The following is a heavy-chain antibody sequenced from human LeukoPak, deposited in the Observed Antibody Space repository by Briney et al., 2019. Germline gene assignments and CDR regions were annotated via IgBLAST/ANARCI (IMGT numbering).Heavy chain of an antibody. CDR1: GFTLSSYS. Sequence: GESLRLSCAASGFTLSSYSMNWVRQAPGKGLEWVSSISSSSSYIYYADSVKGRFTISRDNAKNSLYLQMNSLRAEDTAVYYCARGGGWPFDYWGQGTLVTVSS. D-gene: IGHD2-15*01. V-gene: IGHV3-21*01. J-gene: IGHJ4*02. CDR3: ARGGGWPFDY. CDR2: ISSSSSYI.